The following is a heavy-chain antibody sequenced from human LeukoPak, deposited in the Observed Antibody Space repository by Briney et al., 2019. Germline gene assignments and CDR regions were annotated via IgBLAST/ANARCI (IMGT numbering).Heavy chain of an antibody. D-gene: IGHD3-10*01. J-gene: IGHJ4*02. CDR2: THRSGNT. V-gene: IGHV4-4*02. Sequence: SGTLSLTCAVYGVSISSDNWWTWVRQPPGKGLEWIGETHRSGNTKYNPSLNGRVTISMDNSKNQLSLNLISVTAADTAIYFCATRHHSRTYMVPLDSWGQGTLVTVSS. CDR1: GVSISSDNW. CDR3: ATRHHSRTYMVPLDS.